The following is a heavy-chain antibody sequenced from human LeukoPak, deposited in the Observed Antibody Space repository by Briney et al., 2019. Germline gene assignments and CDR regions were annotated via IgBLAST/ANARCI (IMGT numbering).Heavy chain of an antibody. CDR2: ITSSGNTI. CDR3: ARGSPGY. J-gene: IGHJ4*02. V-gene: IGHV3-48*03. Sequence: GGSLRLSCAASGFTFSNYEMNWVRQAPGKGLEWVSYITSSGNTICYANSVKGRFTISRDNAKNSLYLQMDSLRAEDTAVYYCARGSPGYWGQGTLVTVSS. CDR1: GFTFSNYE.